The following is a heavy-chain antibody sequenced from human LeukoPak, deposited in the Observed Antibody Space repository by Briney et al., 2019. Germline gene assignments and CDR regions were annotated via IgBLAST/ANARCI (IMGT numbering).Heavy chain of an antibody. Sequence: PSETLSLTCAVSGYSISSGYYWGWIRQPPGKGLEWIGSIHHSGSTYYNPSLKSRVTISVDTSKNQFSLKLSSVTAADTAVYYCARQDSGSNYSYFDYWGQGTLVTVSS. CDR3: ARQDSGSNYSYFDY. V-gene: IGHV4-38-2*01. D-gene: IGHD1-26*01. CDR1: GYSISSGYY. J-gene: IGHJ4*02. CDR2: IHHSGST.